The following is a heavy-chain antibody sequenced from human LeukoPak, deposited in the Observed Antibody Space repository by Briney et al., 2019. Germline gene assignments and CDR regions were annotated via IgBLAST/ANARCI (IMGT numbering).Heavy chain of an antibody. CDR2: ISYDGSNK. Sequence: GGSLRLSCAASGFTFSSYAMHWVRQAPGKGLEWVAVISYDGSNKYYADSVKGRFTISRDNSKNTLYLQMNSLRAEDTAVCYCARDYCSGGSCYQDYWGQGTLVTVSS. V-gene: IGHV3-30-3*01. CDR3: ARDYCSGGSCYQDY. CDR1: GFTFSSYA. D-gene: IGHD2-15*01. J-gene: IGHJ4*02.